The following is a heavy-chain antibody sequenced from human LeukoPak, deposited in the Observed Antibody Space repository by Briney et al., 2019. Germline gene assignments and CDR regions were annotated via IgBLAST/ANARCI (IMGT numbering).Heavy chain of an antibody. D-gene: IGHD1-26*01. CDR3: ARAPGSSLRGYYYYYMDV. CDR2: INWNGGST. Sequence: PGGSLRLSCAASGFTFDDYGMSWVRQAPGKGLEWVSGINWNGGSTGYADSVKGRFTISRGNAKNSLYLQMNSLRAEDTALYYCARAPGSSLRGYYYYYMDVWGKGTTVTVSS. J-gene: IGHJ6*03. V-gene: IGHV3-20*04. CDR1: GFTFDDYG.